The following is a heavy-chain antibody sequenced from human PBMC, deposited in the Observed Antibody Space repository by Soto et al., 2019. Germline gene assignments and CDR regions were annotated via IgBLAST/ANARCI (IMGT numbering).Heavy chain of an antibody. CDR1: GFTFSSYW. J-gene: IGHJ4*02. V-gene: IGHV3-7*04. D-gene: IGHD5-12*01. CDR3: ARGWDYVATIRSYYFDY. Sequence: PGGSLRLSCAASGFTFSSYWMSWVRQAPGKGLEWVANIKQDGSEKYYVDSVKGRFTISRDNAKNSLYLQMNSLRAEDTAVYYCARGWDYVATIRSYYFDYWGQGTLVTVSS. CDR2: IKQDGSEK.